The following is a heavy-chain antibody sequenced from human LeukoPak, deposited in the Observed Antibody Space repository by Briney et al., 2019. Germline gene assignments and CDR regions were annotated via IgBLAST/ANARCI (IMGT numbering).Heavy chain of an antibody. V-gene: IGHV1-69*13. CDR1: GGTFSSYA. J-gene: IGHJ6*03. CDR2: IIPIFGTA. D-gene: IGHD3-3*01. CDR3: ARSLFRFLEWSYRSYYYYYMDV. Sequence: SVKVSCKASGGTFSSYAISWVRQAPGQGLEWMGGIIPIFGTANYAQKFQGRVTITADESTSTAYMELSSLRSEDTAVYFCARSLFRFLEWSYRSYYYYYMDVWGKGTTVTVSS.